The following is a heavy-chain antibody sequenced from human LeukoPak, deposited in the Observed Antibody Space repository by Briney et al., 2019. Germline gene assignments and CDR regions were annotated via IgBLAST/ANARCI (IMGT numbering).Heavy chain of an antibody. CDR1: GYTLTELS. CDR2: FDPEDGKT. J-gene: IGHJ6*02. V-gene: IGHV1-24*01. Sequence: ASVKVSCKVSGYTLTELSMFWVRQAPGKGPEWMGSFDPEDGKTGYAQKFQGRVTMTEDTSTDTAYMELSSLRSEDTAVYYCATGYLVTAGLMDVWGQGTTVTVSS. D-gene: IGHD6-13*01. CDR3: ATGYLVTAGLMDV.